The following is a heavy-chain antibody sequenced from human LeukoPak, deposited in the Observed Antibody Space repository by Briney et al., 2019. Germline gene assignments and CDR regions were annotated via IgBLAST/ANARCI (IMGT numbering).Heavy chain of an antibody. CDR3: ARPRDGYTDDAFDI. CDR1: GYTFTSYA. D-gene: IGHD5-24*01. CDR2: INAGNGNT. Sequence: ASVKVSCKASGYTFTSYAMHWVRQAPGQRLEWMGWINAGNGNTKYSQEFQGRVTITRDTSASTAYMELSSLRSEDTAVYYCARPRDGYTDDAFDIWGQGTMVTVSS. V-gene: IGHV1-3*03. J-gene: IGHJ3*02.